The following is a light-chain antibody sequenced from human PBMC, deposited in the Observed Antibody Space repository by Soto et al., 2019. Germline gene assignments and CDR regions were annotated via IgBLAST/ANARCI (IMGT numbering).Light chain of an antibody. CDR1: QSVSSSY. CDR3: QQYGSLIT. J-gene: IGKJ5*01. Sequence: EIVLTQSPGTLSLSPGEGATLSCRASQSVSSSYLAWYQQKPGQAPRLLIYGASSRATGIPDRFSGSGSGTDFTLTISRLEPEDFAVYYCQQYGSLITFGQGTRLEI. V-gene: IGKV3-20*01. CDR2: GAS.